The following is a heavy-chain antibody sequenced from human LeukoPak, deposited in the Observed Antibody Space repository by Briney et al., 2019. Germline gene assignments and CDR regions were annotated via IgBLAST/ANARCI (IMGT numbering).Heavy chain of an antibody. CDR1: GITLSNYG. CDR3: AKRGVVIRVILVGFHKQAYYFES. D-gene: IGHD3-22*01. J-gene: IGHJ4*02. V-gene: IGHV3-23*01. Sequence: GGSLRLSCVVSGITLSNYGMSWLRQAPGKGLEWVAGIRDSGGTTNYADSVKGWSTVSRDNPKNTLYLQMNSLRAEDTAVYFCAKRGVVIRVILVGFHKQAYYFESWGQGVLVTVSS. CDR2: IRDSGGTT.